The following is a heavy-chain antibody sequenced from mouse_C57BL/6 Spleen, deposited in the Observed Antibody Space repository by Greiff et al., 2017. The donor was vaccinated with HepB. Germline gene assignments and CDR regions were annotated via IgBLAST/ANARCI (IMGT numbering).Heavy chain of an antibody. J-gene: IGHJ4*01. Sequence: EVKLVESEGGLVQPGSSMKLSCTASGFTFSDYYMAWVRQVPEKGLEWVANINYDGSSTYYLDSLKSRFIISRDNAKNILYLQMSSLKSEDTATYYCARGAEYAMDYWGQGTSVTVSS. V-gene: IGHV5-16*01. CDR3: ARGAEYAMDY. CDR2: INYDGSST. CDR1: GFTFSDYY.